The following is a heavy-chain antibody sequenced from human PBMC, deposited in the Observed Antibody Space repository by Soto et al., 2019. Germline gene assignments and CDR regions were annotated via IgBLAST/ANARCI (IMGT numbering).Heavy chain of an antibody. CDR2: IYYSGST. Sequence: SETLSLTCTASGGSISSYYWSWIRQPPGKGLEWIGYIYYSGSTNYNPSLKSRVTISVDTSKNQFSLKLSSVTAADTAVYYCATSKGYGYRDYFDYWGQGTLVTVSS. CDR3: ATSKGYGYRDYFDY. J-gene: IGHJ4*02. D-gene: IGHD5-18*01. V-gene: IGHV4-59*01. CDR1: GGSISSYY.